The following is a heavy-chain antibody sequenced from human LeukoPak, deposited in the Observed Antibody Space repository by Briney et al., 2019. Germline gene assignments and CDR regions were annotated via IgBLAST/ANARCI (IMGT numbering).Heavy chain of an antibody. V-gene: IGHV3-23*01. J-gene: IGHJ3*02. CDR1: GFTFSSYA. Sequence: PGGSLRLSCAASGFTFSSYAMSWVRQAAGKGLEWVSAISGSGGSTYYADSVKGRFTITRDNSKNTLYLQMNSLRAEDTAVCYCAKDPRDAFDIWGQGTMVTVSS. CDR3: AKDPRDAFDI. CDR2: ISGSGGST.